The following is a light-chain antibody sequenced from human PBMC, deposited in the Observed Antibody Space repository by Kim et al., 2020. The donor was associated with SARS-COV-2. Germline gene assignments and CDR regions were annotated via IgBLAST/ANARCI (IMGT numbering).Light chain of an antibody. V-gene: IGKV3-20*01. CDR1: HSVSSSY. Sequence: APGGRASHSCRASHSVSSSYLDWYQQKPGQAPRLLIYGASSRATGIPDRFSGSGSRTDFTLTISRLEPEDVPVYYCQQYGSSPLTFGGGTKVDIK. CDR2: GAS. CDR3: QQYGSSPLT. J-gene: IGKJ4*01.